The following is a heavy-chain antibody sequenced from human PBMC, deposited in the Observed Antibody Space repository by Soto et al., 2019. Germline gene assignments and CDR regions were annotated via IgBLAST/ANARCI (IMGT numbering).Heavy chain of an antibody. CDR1: GFTFTSYY. CDR2: INPSAGST. J-gene: IGHJ4*02. Sequence: QVQLVQSGAEVKMPGASVKVSCKASGFTFTSYYMHWVRQAPGQGLEWMGRINPSAGSTTYTQNFQGRVTMTRDTSTSSVYMELSSLRSDDTAVYYCARVTDASIWNYAGFDYWCQGTLFTVSS. CDR3: ARVTDASIWNYAGFDY. V-gene: IGHV1-46*01. D-gene: IGHD1-7*01.